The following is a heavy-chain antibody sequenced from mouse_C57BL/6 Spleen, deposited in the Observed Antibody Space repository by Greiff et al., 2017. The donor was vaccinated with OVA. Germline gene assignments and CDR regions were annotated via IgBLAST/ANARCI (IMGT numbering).Heavy chain of an antibody. Sequence: QVQLPQPGPELVKPGASVKLSCKASGYTFTSYWMHWVKQRPGQGLEWIGMIHPNCGSTNYNEKFKSKATLTVDKSSSTAYMQLSSLTSEDSAVCYCEKRVGRYFDVWGTGTTVTVSS. CDR3: EKRVGRYFDV. CDR1: GYTFTSYW. CDR2: IHPNCGST. J-gene: IGHJ1*03. D-gene: IGHD4-1*01. V-gene: IGHV1-64*01.